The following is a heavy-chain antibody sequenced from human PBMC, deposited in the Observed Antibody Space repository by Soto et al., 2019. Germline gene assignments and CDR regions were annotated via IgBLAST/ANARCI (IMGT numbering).Heavy chain of an antibody. CDR3: ARDAGYSSSRFSGSVYFDY. D-gene: IGHD6-13*01. CDR1: GFTFSSYW. J-gene: IGHJ4*02. V-gene: IGHV3-74*01. Sequence: EVQLVESGGGLVQPGGSLRLSCAASGFTFSSYWMHWVRQAPGKGLVWVSRINSDGSSTSYADSVKGRFTISRDNAKNTLYLQMNSLRGEDTGVYYCARDAGYSSSRFSGSVYFDYWGQGTLVTVSS. CDR2: INSDGSST.